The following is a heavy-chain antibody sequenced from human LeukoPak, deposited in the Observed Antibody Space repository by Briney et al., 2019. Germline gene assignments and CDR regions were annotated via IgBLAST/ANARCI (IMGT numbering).Heavy chain of an antibody. D-gene: IGHD3-22*01. J-gene: IGHJ4*02. CDR1: GFTFSSYA. CDR3: AKFIYYDSSGYYPLFDY. CDR2: ISGSGGST. Sequence: GGSLRLSCAASGFTFSSYAMSWVRQAPGKGLEWVSAISGSGGSTYYADSVKGRFTISRDNSKNTLYLQMNSLRAEDTAVYYCAKFIYYDSSGYYPLFDYWGQGTLVTVSS. V-gene: IGHV3-23*01.